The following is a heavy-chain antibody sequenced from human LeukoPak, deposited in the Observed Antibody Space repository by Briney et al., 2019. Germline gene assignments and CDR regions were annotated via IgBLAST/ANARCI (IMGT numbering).Heavy chain of an antibody. J-gene: IGHJ6*03. CDR2: IYTSGST. D-gene: IGHD6-19*01. CDR1: GGSISSYY. V-gene: IGHV4-4*07. CDR3: ARDQVGYSSGFYYYYMDV. Sequence: SETLSLTCTVSGGSISSYYWSWIRQPAGKGLEWIGRIYTSGSTNYNPSLKSRVTMSVDTSKNQFSLKLSSVTAADTAVYYCARDQVGYSSGFYYYYMDVWGKGTTVTVSS.